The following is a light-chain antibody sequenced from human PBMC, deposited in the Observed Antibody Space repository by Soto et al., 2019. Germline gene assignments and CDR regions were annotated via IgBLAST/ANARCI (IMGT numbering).Light chain of an antibody. CDR1: SSNVGGNS. CDR3: GSWNSRLSAYE. Sequence: QSVLTQPPSASPAPGQKVTISCSGSSSNVGGNSVSWYQQLPGHAPKLLIYEDNKPHSGIPDRFSGSKYGTAATLGIPGFQTGDEADYDCGSWNSRLSAYEFGTWTKVTVL. V-gene: IGLV1-51*01. CDR2: EDN. J-gene: IGLJ1*01.